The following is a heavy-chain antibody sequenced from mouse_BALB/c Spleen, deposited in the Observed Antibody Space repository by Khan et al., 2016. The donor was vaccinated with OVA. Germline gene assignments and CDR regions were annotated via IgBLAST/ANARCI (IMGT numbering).Heavy chain of an antibody. V-gene: IGHV1S81*02. CDR2: INPSNGDT. CDR1: GYTFTSFY. D-gene: IGHD2-1*01. J-gene: IGHJ3*01. Sequence: QVQLQQSGAELVKPGASVKISCKASGYTFTSFYMYWVKQRPGQGLEWIGGINPSNGDTHFYEKFKSKATLTVDKSSTTAYMQFRSLTSEDSAVYYCARSGYGNPFAYWGQVTLVTVSA. CDR3: ARSGYGNPFAY.